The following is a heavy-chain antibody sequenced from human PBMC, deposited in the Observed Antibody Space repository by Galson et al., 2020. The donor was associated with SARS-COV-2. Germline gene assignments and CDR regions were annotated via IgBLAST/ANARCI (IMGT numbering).Heavy chain of an antibody. CDR1: GYTLTKLS. V-gene: IGHV1-24*01. CDR3: ATGPGGYSGYDYHYFDY. Sequence: ASVKVSCNVSGYTLTKLSMHWVRQAPGKGLVWMGGFDPEDGETIYAQKFQGRVTMTEDTSTDTAYMELSSLRSEDTAVYYCATGPGGYSGYDYHYFDYWGQGTLVTVSS. CDR2: FDPEDGET. J-gene: IGHJ4*02. D-gene: IGHD5-12*01.